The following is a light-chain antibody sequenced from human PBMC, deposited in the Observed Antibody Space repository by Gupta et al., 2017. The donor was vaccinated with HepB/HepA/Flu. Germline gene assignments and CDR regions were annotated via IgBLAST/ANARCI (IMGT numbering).Light chain of an antibody. Sequence: QSVLTQPPSVSGAPGQRVTISCTGSGSKIGAGYDVHWYQQLPGTAPKLLIYSYSNRPSGVSARCSGSKSGTSASLAITGLQAEDEADYYCQSYDSSLSGSGVFGGGTKVTVL. V-gene: IGLV1-40*01. J-gene: IGLJ2*01. CDR1: GSKIGAGYD. CDR2: SYS. CDR3: QSYDSSLSGSGV.